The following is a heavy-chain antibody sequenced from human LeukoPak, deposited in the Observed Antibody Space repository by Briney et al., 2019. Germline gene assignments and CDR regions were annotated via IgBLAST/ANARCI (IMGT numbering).Heavy chain of an antibody. CDR1: GFTVSSNY. D-gene: IGHD4-17*01. V-gene: IGHV3-53*01. CDR2: IYSGGST. CDR3: ARDINYGDNDY. J-gene: IGHJ4*02. Sequence: GGSLRLSCAASGFTVSSNYMSWVRQAPGKGLEWVSVIYSGGSTYYADSVKGRFTISRDNAKNSLYLQMNSLRAEDTALYYCARDINYGDNDYWGQGTLVTVSS.